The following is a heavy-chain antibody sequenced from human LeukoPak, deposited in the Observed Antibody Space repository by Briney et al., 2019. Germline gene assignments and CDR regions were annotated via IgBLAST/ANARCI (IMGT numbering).Heavy chain of an antibody. CDR3: ARQDTISLWFDP. CDR1: GGSISSSSYY. Sequence: SETLSLTCTVSGGSISSSSYYRGWIRQPPGKGLEWIGSIYYSGSTYYNPSLKSRVTISVDTSKNQFSLKLSSVTAADTAVYYCARQDTISLWFDPWGQGTLVTVSS. J-gene: IGHJ5*02. CDR2: IYYSGST. V-gene: IGHV4-39*01. D-gene: IGHD3-9*01.